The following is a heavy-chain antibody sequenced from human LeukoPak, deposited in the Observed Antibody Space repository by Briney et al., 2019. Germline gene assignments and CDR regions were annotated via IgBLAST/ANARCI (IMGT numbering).Heavy chain of an antibody. Sequence: PGGSLRLSCAASGFTFSSYWMSWIRQAPGKGLEWVSYISPSGSTIFFGDSVKGRFTISRDNSNNSLHLQMNSLRAEDTAVYYCARTSDYYGAGYVDLWGQGTLVTVSS. J-gene: IGHJ4*02. CDR2: ISPSGSTI. V-gene: IGHV3-11*01. CDR1: GFTFSSYW. CDR3: ARTSDYYGAGYVDL. D-gene: IGHD3-10*01.